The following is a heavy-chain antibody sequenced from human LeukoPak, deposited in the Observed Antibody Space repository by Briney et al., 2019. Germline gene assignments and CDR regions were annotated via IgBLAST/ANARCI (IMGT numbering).Heavy chain of an antibody. CDR3: ARPPSGSYLGY. J-gene: IGHJ4*02. Sequence: SETLSLTCTVSGGSISSSSYYWGWIRQPPGKGLEWIGSIYYSGSTYYNPSLKSRVTISVDTSKNQFSLKLSSVTAADTAVCYCARPPSGSYLGYWGQGTLVTVSS. CDR1: GGSISSSSYY. V-gene: IGHV4-39*01. CDR2: IYYSGST. D-gene: IGHD1-26*01.